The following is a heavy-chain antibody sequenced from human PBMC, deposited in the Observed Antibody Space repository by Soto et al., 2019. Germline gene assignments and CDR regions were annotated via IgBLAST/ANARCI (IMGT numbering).Heavy chain of an antibody. CDR1: GFTFSSYS. CDR3: ARVPYSNYVGSYYYYYMDV. Sequence: GGSLRLSCAASGFTFSSYSMNWVRQAPGKGLEWVSSISSSSSYIYYADSVKGRFTISRANAKNSLYLQMNSLRAEDTAVYYCARVPYSNYVGSYYYYYMDVWGKGTTVTVSS. D-gene: IGHD4-4*01. V-gene: IGHV3-21*01. J-gene: IGHJ6*03. CDR2: ISSSSSYI.